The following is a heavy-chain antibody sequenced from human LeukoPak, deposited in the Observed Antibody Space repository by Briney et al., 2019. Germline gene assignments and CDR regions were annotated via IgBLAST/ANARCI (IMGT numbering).Heavy chain of an antibody. CDR1: GFTLSSYW. CDR2: INSDGSST. V-gene: IGHV3-74*01. Sequence: PGGSLRLSCAASGFTLSSYWMHWVRQAPGKGLVWVSRINSDGSSTSYADSVKGRFTISRDNAKNTLYLQMNSLRAEDTAVYYCARGGGYDYNFDYWGQGTLVTVSS. J-gene: IGHJ4*02. CDR3: ARGGGYDYNFDY. D-gene: IGHD5-12*01.